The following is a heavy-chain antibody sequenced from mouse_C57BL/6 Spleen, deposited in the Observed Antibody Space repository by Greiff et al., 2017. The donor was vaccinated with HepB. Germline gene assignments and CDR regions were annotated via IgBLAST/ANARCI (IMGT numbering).Heavy chain of an antibody. D-gene: IGHD4-1*01. Sequence: DVMLVESGGGLVKPGGSLKLSCAASGFTFSDYGMHWVRQAPEKGLEWVAYISSGSSTIYYADTVKGRFTISRDNAKNTLFLQMTSLRSEDTAMYYCATWEGFAYWGQGTLVTVSA. V-gene: IGHV5-17*01. CDR1: GFTFSDYG. J-gene: IGHJ3*01. CDR3: ATWEGFAY. CDR2: ISSGSSTI.